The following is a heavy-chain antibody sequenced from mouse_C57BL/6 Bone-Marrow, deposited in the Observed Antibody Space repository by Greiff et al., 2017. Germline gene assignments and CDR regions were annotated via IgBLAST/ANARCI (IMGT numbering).Heavy chain of an antibody. D-gene: IGHD2-1*01. Sequence: QVHVKQPGTELVKPGASVKLSCKASGYTFTSYWMHWVKQRPGQGLEWIGNINPSNGGTNYNEKFKSKATLTVDKSSSTAYMQLSSLTSEDSAVYYCARFLYGNYPYYYAMDYWGQGTSVTVSS. CDR3: ARFLYGNYPYYYAMDY. J-gene: IGHJ4*01. CDR2: INPSNGGT. CDR1: GYTFTSYW. V-gene: IGHV1-53*01.